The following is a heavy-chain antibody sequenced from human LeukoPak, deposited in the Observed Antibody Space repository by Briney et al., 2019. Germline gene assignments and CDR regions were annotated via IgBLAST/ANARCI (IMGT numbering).Heavy chain of an antibody. CDR2: IYYSGST. Sequence: PSETLSLTCTVSGGSISSSSYYWGWIRQPPGKGLEWIGSIYYSGSTYYNPSLKSRVTISVDTSKNQFSLKLSSVTAADTAVYYCARDIGNHFAGLDHYYYDYWGPGTLVTVSS. CDR3: ARDIGNHFAGLDHYYYDY. J-gene: IGHJ4*02. V-gene: IGHV4-39*07. D-gene: IGHD6-13*01. CDR1: GGSISSSSYY.